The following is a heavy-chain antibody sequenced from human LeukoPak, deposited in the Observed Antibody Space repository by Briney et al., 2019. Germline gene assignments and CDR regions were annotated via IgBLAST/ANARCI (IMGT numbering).Heavy chain of an antibody. CDR1: GGSISSYY. Sequence: SETLSLTCTVSGGSISSYYWSWIRQPPGKGLEWIGYIYYSGSTNYNPSLKSRVTISVDTSKNQFSLKLSSVTAADTAVYYCARGLSNYDRGPFDYWGQGTLVTVSS. J-gene: IGHJ4*02. V-gene: IGHV4-59*01. D-gene: IGHD4-11*01. CDR3: ARGLSNYDRGPFDY. CDR2: IYYSGST.